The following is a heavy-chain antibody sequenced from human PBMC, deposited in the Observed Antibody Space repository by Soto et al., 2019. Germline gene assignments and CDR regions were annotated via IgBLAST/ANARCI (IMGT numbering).Heavy chain of an antibody. Sequence: EVQLVESGGGLVQPGGSLRPSCAASGFTVSSNYMSWVRQAPGKGLEWVSVIYSGGSTYYADSVKGRFTISRDNSKNTLYLQMNSLRAEDTAVYYGARGSVVPFNWFDPWGQGTLVTVSS. V-gene: IGHV3-66*01. CDR1: GFTVSSNY. CDR2: IYSGGST. CDR3: ARGSVVPFNWFDP. J-gene: IGHJ5*02. D-gene: IGHD2-2*01.